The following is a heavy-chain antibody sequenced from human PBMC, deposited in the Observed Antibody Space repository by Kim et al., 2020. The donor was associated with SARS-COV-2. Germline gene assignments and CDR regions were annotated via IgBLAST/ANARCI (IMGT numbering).Heavy chain of an antibody. CDR3: ARDLILGRPGGFDY. CDR1: EFTFSRYS. V-gene: IGHV3-21*01. Sequence: GGSLRLSCAASEFTFSRYSMNWVRQAPGKGLEWVSTIIRNSDYIYYADSVEGRFTISRDNPKNSLYLQMNSLRADDTAMYYCARDLILGRPGGFDYWGQG. CDR2: IIRNSDYI. J-gene: IGHJ4*02. D-gene: IGHD2-8*01.